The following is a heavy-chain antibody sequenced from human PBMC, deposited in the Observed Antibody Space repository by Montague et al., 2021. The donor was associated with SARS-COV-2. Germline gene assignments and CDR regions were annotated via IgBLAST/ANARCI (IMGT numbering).Heavy chain of an antibody. V-gene: IGHV4-34*01. CDR1: GGSFSGYY. CDR2: INHSGST. Sequence: SETLSLTCAVYGGSFSGYYWSWIRQPPGKGLEWIGEINHSGSTNYNPCLKSRVTISVDTSKNQFSLKLSSVTAADTAVYYCARRGYSYYYYGMDVWGQGTTVTVSS. D-gene: IGHD5-24*01. J-gene: IGHJ6*02. CDR3: ARRGYSYYYYGMDV.